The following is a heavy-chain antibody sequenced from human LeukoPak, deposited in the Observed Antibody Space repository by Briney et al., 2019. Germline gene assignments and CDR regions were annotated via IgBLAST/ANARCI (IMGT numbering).Heavy chain of an antibody. CDR3: ASPYGRNGVDAFDI. D-gene: IGHD4-23*01. Sequence: VASVKVSCKASGYTFTSYDINWVRQATGQGLEWMGWMNPNSGNTGYAQKFQGRVTMTRNTSISTAYMELSSLRSEDTAVYYCASPYGRNGVDAFDIWGQGTMVTVSS. CDR2: MNPNSGNT. J-gene: IGHJ3*02. CDR1: GYTFTSYD. V-gene: IGHV1-8*01.